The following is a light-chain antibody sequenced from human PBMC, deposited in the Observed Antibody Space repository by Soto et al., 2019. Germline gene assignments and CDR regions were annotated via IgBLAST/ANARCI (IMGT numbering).Light chain of an antibody. CDR3: LLFYSGPRV. CDR2: DTN. Sequence: QAVVTQEPSLTVSQGGTVTLTCDSSTGAVTSGHYPYWFQQKPGQAPRTLIYDTNNKHAWTPARFSGSLLGGKAALTLSGAQPEGEAEYYCLLFYSGPRVFGGGTKLTVL. J-gene: IGLJ3*02. CDR1: TGAVTSGHY. V-gene: IGLV7-46*01.